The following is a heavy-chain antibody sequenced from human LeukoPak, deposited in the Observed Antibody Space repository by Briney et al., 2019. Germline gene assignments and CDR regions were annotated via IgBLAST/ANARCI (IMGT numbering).Heavy chain of an antibody. CDR2: INHSGST. V-gene: IGHV4-34*01. CDR3: ASSRAYGDYVIGY. D-gene: IGHD4-17*01. Sequence: SETLSLTCAVYGGSFSGYYWSWIRQPPGKGLEWIGEINHSGSTNYNPSLKSRVTISVDTSKNQFSLKLSSVTAADTAVYYCASSRAYGDYVIGYWGQGTLVTVSS. J-gene: IGHJ4*02. CDR1: GGSFSGYY.